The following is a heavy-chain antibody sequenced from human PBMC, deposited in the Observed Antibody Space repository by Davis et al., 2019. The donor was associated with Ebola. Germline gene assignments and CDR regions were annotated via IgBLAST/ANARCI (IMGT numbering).Heavy chain of an antibody. CDR3: APHSSSVDY. D-gene: IGHD6-13*01. CDR1: GFTFSRYA. Sequence: GGSLRLSCAASGFTFSRYAMTWARQAPGKGLEWVSAITSSGGTTYYADSVKGRFTISRDNSRNTLYLQMTSLRVDDTAVYYCAPHSSSVDYWGQGTLVTVSS. V-gene: IGHV3-23*01. J-gene: IGHJ4*02. CDR2: ITSSGGTT.